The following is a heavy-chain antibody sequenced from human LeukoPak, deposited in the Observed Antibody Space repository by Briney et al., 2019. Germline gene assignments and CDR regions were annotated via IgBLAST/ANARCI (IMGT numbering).Heavy chain of an antibody. V-gene: IGHV4-59*01. Sequence: PSETLSLTCTVSGGSITSYYWSWIRQPPGKGLEWIGYIYYSGSTNYNPSLKSRVTISVDTSKSQFSLKLSCVTAADTAVYYCARVRITMVRGANNWFDPWGQGTLVTVSS. CDR1: GGSITSYY. CDR2: IYYSGST. D-gene: IGHD3-10*01. J-gene: IGHJ5*02. CDR3: ARVRITMVRGANNWFDP.